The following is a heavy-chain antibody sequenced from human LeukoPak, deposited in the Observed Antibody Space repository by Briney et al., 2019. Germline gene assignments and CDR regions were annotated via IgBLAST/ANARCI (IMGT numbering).Heavy chain of an antibody. CDR3: AREDCSGGSCYYLNDY. J-gene: IGHJ4*02. D-gene: IGHD2-15*01. V-gene: IGHV3-21*01. Sequence: GGSLRLSCAASGFTFSSYTMNWVRQAPGKGLEWVSYISSGSNYIYYADSEKGRFTISRDNAKNSLYLQMNSLRAEDTAVYYCAREDCSGGSCYYLNDYWGQGTLVTVSS. CDR2: ISSGSNYI. CDR1: GFTFSSYT.